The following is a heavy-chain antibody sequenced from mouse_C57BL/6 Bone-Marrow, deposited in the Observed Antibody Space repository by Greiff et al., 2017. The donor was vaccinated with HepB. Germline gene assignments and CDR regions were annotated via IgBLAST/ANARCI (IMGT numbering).Heavy chain of an antibody. Sequence: QVQLKQSGAELVMPGASVKLSCKASGYTFTSYWMHWVKQRPGQGLEWIGEIDPSDSYTNYNQKFKGKSTLTVDKSSSTAYMQLSSLTSEDSAVYYCASEGGFYYYGSSYAMDYWGQGTSVTVSS. CDR3: ASEGGFYYYGSSYAMDY. J-gene: IGHJ4*01. V-gene: IGHV1-69*01. CDR2: IDPSDSYT. D-gene: IGHD1-1*01. CDR1: GYTFTSYW.